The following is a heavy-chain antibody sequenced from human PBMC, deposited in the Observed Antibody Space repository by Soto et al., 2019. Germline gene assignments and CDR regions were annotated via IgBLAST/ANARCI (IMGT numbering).Heavy chain of an antibody. J-gene: IGHJ5*02. CDR1: GASIRSTDYY. CDR3: VRTDRQGAVAPHWFDR. D-gene: IGHD2-21*02. CDR2: VYYTGST. Sequence: SETLSLTCTVSGASIRSTDYYWSWIRQAPGKGLEWIGYVYYTGSTYYNPSLMSRLTISVDTSKNQFSLKLTSVTAAETAVYYCVRTDRQGAVAPHWFDRWGQGTQVTVS. V-gene: IGHV4-30-4*01.